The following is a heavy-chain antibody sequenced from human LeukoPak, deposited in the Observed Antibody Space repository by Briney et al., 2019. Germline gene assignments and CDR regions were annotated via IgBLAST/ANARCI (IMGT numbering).Heavy chain of an antibody. CDR2: INQDGSEK. J-gene: IGHJ4*02. Sequence: HPEGSLRLSCGASGFTFDDYWMSWVRQAPGQGLEWVANINQDGSEKYYLDSAKGRFTISRDNARNSLYLQMNSLRAEDTAVYFCARGEYGSGSYHIDYWGQGTLVTVSS. V-gene: IGHV3-7*01. CDR3: ARGEYGSGSYHIDY. D-gene: IGHD3-10*01. CDR1: GFTFDDYW.